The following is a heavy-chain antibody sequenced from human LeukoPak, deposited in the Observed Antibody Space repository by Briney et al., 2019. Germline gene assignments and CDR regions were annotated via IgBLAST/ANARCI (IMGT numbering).Heavy chain of an antibody. CDR1: GGSISSGGYH. CDR3: ARDRYSGSYYDY. CDR2: IYYSGST. D-gene: IGHD1-26*01. J-gene: IGHJ4*02. V-gene: IGHV4-31*03. Sequence: SQTLSLTCTVSGGSISSGGYHWSWIRQHPGKGLEWIGHIYYSGSTYYYPSLKSRVTISVDTSKNQFSLKLSSVTAADTAVYYCARDRYSGSYYDYWGQGTLVTVSS.